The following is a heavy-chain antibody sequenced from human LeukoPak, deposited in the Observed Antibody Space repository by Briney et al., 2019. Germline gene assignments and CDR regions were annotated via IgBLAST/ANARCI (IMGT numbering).Heavy chain of an antibody. CDR3: APQITMVRGVFPLGV. Sequence: GGSLRLSCSVSAFTFNTFDNFAMNWVRQAAGEGLEWVAAISESSANTYYADSVKGRFTISRDNSENTLYLQMHGLRAGDTAVYYCAPQITMVRGVFPLGVWGKGNTVTISS. V-gene: IGHV3-23*01. CDR2: ISESSANT. D-gene: IGHD3-10*01. J-gene: IGHJ6*04. CDR1: AFTFNTFDNFA.